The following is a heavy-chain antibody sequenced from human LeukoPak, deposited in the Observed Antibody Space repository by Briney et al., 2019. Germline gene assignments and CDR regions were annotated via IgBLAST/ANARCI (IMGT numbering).Heavy chain of an antibody. V-gene: IGHV4-59*01. CDR3: ARDHQWLAQKYGMDV. D-gene: IGHD6-19*01. Sequence: SDTLSLTCTVSGGSISRYYWSWIRQPPGKGLEWIGYIYYSGSTNYNPSLKSRVTISVDTSKHQFSLKLSSVTAADTAVYYCARDHQWLAQKYGMDVWGKGTTVTVSS. CDR1: GGSISRYY. J-gene: IGHJ6*04. CDR2: IYYSGST.